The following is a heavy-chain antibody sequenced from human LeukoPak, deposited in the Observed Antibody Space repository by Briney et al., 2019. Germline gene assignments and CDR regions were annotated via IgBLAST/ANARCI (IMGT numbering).Heavy chain of an antibody. CDR3: AREIGPYYDYVWGSYRYPDY. CDR2: ISYDGSNK. V-gene: IGHV3-30*03. CDR1: GFTFSSYG. Sequence: PGGSLRLSCAASGFTFSSYGMHWVRQAPGKGLEWVAVISYDGSNKYYADSVKGRFTISRDNSKNTLYLQMNSLRAEDTAVYYCAREIGPYYDYVWGSYRYPDYWGQGTLVTVSS. D-gene: IGHD3-16*02. J-gene: IGHJ4*02.